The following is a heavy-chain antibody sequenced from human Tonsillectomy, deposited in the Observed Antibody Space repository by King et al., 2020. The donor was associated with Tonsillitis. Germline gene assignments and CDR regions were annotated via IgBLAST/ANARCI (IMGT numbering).Heavy chain of an antibody. V-gene: IGHV3-30*18. CDR3: AKAHYYYDSREAFDI. D-gene: IGHD3-22*01. CDR2: ISYDGSNK. CDR1: GFIFSSYG. Sequence: VQLVESGGGVVQPGRSLRLSCAASGFIFSSYGMHWVRQAPGKGLEWVAVISYDGSNKYYADSVKGRFTISRDNSKNTLYLQMNSLRPEDTAVYYCAKAHYYYDSREAFDIWGQGTMVTVSS. J-gene: IGHJ3*02.